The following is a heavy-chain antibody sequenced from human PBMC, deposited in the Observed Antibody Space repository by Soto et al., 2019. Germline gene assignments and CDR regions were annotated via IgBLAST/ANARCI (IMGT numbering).Heavy chain of an antibody. CDR3: AKAGPITIFGVVLNWFDP. CDR1: GFTFSSYA. CDR2: ISGSGGST. Sequence: GGSLRLSCAASGFTFSSYAMSWVRQAPGKGLEWVSAISGSGGSTYYADSVKGRFTISRDNSKNTLYLQMNSLRAEDTAVYYCAKAGPITIFGVVLNWFDPWGQGTLVTVSS. V-gene: IGHV3-23*01. J-gene: IGHJ5*02. D-gene: IGHD3-3*01.